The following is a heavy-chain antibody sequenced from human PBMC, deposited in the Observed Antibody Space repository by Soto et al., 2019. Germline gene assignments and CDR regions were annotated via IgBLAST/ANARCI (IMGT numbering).Heavy chain of an antibody. CDR1: GFTFSSYD. Sequence: EVQLAESGGGMVQPGGPLRLSCVASGFTFSSYDMHWVRQGPGKGLEYVSSISSNGGTTYYGNSVKGRFTISRDNSKNTLYPQMGSLRAEDMAVYYCVRRVAGNYDYWGQGTLVTVSS. D-gene: IGHD1-7*01. V-gene: IGHV3-64*01. J-gene: IGHJ4*02. CDR3: VRRVAGNYDY. CDR2: ISSNGGTT.